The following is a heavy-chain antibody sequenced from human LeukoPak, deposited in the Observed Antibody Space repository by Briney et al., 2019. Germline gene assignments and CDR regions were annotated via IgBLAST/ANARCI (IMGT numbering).Heavy chain of an antibody. J-gene: IGHJ4*02. CDR3: ALSYFTGGFNY. D-gene: IGHD2/OR15-2a*01. CDR2: INTNTGNP. Sequence: ASVKVSCKASGYSFTSYAMNWVRQAPGQGLEWMGWINTNTGNPTYGRGFTGRFVFSLDTSVSTAYLHISNLKAEDTAVYHCALSYFTGGFNYWGQGTLVTASS. V-gene: IGHV7-4-1*02. CDR1: GYSFTSYA.